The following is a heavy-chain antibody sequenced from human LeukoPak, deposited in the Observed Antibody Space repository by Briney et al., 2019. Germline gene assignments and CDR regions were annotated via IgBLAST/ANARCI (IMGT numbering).Heavy chain of an antibody. CDR3: ASKGGYDSSGYLFDY. Sequence: GASVKVSFKASGYTFTGYYMHWVRQAPGQGLEWMGWINPNSGGTNYAQKFQGRVTMTRDTSISTAYMELSRLRSDDTAVYYCASKGGYDSSGYLFDYWGQGTLVTVSS. J-gene: IGHJ4*02. CDR2: INPNSGGT. V-gene: IGHV1-2*02. D-gene: IGHD3-22*01. CDR1: GYTFTGYY.